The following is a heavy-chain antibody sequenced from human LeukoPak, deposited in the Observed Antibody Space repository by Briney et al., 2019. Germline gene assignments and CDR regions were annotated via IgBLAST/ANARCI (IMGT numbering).Heavy chain of an antibody. J-gene: IGHJ4*02. CDR2: INGDGSRT. CDR1: GFTFSDYY. V-gene: IGHV3-74*01. Sequence: GGSLRLSCAASGFTFSDYYMHWVRQAPGKGLLWISHINGDGSRTGYADSVKGRFTISRDNSKNTLYLQMNSLRAEDTAVYYCARDWAYGSGSYRGYWGQGTLVTVSS. D-gene: IGHD3-10*01. CDR3: ARDWAYGSGSYRGY.